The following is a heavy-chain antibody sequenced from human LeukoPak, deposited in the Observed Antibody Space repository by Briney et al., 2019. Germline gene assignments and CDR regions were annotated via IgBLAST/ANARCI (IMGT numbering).Heavy chain of an antibody. CDR2: IQSSGST. D-gene: IGHD4-17*01. V-gene: IGHV4-4*07. CDR1: GGSIRSYY. Sequence: SETLSLTCTVSGGSIRSYYWNWIRQPAGKGLEWIGRIQSSGSTNHNPSLKSRVTISVDTSKNQFSMKLLSVTAADTAVYYCAQDSGDGYFQHWGQGTRVTVSS. CDR3: AQDSGDGYFQH. J-gene: IGHJ1*01.